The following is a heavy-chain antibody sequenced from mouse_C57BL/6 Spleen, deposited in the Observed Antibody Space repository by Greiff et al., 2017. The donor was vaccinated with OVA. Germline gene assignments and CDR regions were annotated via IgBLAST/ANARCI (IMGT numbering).Heavy chain of an antibody. CDR1: GYTFTSYD. Sequence: QVQLQQSGPELVKPGASVKLSCKASGYTFTSYDINWVKQRPGQGLEWIGWIYPRAGSTKYNEKFKGKATLTVDTSSSTAYMELHSLTSEDSAVYFCARSEDYFDYWGQGTTLTVSS. CDR2: IYPRAGST. CDR3: ARSEDYFDY. V-gene: IGHV1-85*01. J-gene: IGHJ2*01.